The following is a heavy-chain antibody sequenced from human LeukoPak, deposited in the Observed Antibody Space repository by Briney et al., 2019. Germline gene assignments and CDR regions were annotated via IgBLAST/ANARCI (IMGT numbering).Heavy chain of an antibody. CDR2: IYYSGST. CDR3: ARKAADAFDI. V-gene: IGHV4-59*08. Sequence: SETLSLTCTVSGGSISSYYWSWIRQPPGKGLEWIGYIYYSGSTNYNPSLKSRVTMSVDTSKNQFSLKLSSVTAADTAVYYCARKAADAFDIWGQGTMVTVSS. D-gene: IGHD6-13*01. CDR1: GGSISSYY. J-gene: IGHJ3*02.